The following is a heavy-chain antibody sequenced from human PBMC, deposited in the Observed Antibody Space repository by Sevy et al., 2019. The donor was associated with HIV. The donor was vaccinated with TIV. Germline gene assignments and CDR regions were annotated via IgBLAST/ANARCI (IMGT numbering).Heavy chain of an antibody. CDR2: ISYDGNIR. CDR3: ARDLGYESSGYLPFFDP. CDR1: GLTFSSHA. Sequence: GGSLRLSCAASGLTFSSHAMHWVRQAPGKGLESVAVISYDGNIRYYGDSGKGRFTISRDDSKNTLYLQMNSLRAEDTAVYYCARDLGYESSGYLPFFDPRGQGTLVTVSS. D-gene: IGHD3-22*01. J-gene: IGHJ5*02. V-gene: IGHV3-30-3*01.